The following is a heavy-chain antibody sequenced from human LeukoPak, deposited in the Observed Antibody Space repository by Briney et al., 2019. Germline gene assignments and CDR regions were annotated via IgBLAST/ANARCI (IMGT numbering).Heavy chain of an antibody. Sequence: GGSLRPSCTASGFTFGDYAMTWVRQAPGKGLEWVGFIASETYGGTAEYAASVKGRFIISRDDSKSIAYLQMNSLKTEDTAVYYCTRDQTPYYWGQGTLVTVSS. V-gene: IGHV3-49*04. CDR2: IASETYGGTA. CDR3: TRDQTPYY. J-gene: IGHJ4*02. CDR1: GFTFGDYA.